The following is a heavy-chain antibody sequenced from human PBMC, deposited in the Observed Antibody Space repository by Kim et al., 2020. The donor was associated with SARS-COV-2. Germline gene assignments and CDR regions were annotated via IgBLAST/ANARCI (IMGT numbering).Heavy chain of an antibody. D-gene: IGHD1-20*01. CDR1: GFTFSSYA. CDR3: AKDLRRGAITSLDAFDF. V-gene: IGHV3-23*01. CDR2: ISANGVST. J-gene: IGHJ3*01. Sequence: GGSLRLSCAASGFTFSSYAMSWVRQAPGKGLEWVSGISANGVSTYYADSVRGRFTISRDNSKNTLYLQMNSLRAEDTAVYYCAKDLRRGAITSLDAFDFWGPGGMGSVSS.